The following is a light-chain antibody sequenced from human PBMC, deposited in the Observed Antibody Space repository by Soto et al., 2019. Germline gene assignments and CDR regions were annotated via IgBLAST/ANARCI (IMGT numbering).Light chain of an antibody. CDR1: QSVSSY. J-gene: IGKJ3*01. V-gene: IGKV3-11*01. CDR2: DAS. Sequence: EIVLTQSPATLSLSPGERATLSCRASQSVSSYLAWYQQKPGQAPRLHIYDASNRATGVPARFSGSGSGTDFTLTISSLEPEDFAVYYCQQRSNWPPDFGPGTKVDIK. CDR3: QQRSNWPPD.